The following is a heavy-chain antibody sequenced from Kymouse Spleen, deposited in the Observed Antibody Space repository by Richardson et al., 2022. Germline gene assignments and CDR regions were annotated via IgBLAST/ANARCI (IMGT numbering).Heavy chain of an antibody. CDR1: GGSISSSSYY. CDR2: IYYSGST. Sequence: QLQLQESGPGLVKPSETLSLTCTVSGGSISSSSYYWGWIRQPPGKGLEWIGSIYYSGSTYYNPSLKSRVTISVDTSKNQFSLKLSSVTAADTAVYYCATQYSGSYYGYWGQGTLVTVSS. CDR3: ATQYSGSYYGY. D-gene: IGHD1-26*01. V-gene: IGHV4-39*01. J-gene: IGHJ4*02.